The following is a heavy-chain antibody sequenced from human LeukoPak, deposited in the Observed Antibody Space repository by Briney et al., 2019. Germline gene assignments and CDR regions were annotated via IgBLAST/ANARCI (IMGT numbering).Heavy chain of an antibody. V-gene: IGHV3-53*01. CDR2: IYGGGTT. CDR1: GFTVSNNY. Sequence: GVSLRLSCAASGFTVSNNYMSWVRQAPGKGLEWVSLIYGGGTTYYADSVKGRFTISSDSSKNTLYLQMNSLRAEDTAVYYCARAPNYGDYGGQWGRGTLVTVSS. J-gene: IGHJ4*02. D-gene: IGHD4-17*01. CDR3: ARAPNYGDYGGQ.